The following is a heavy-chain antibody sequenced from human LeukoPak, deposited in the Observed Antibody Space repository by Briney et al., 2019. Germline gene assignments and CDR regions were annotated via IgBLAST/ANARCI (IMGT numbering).Heavy chain of an antibody. CDR2: LNWNGGST. CDR3: ARAQPYGDSRLLLDY. D-gene: IGHD4-17*01. Sequence: GGSLRLSCAASGFTLGNYGMSWVRHAPGKGVEWVCGLNWNGGSTGYADSVEGRFTISRDNAKNSEYLQMSSLRVEDTALYYCARAQPYGDSRLLLDYWGQGTLVTVSS. V-gene: IGHV3-20*04. CDR1: GFTLGNYG. J-gene: IGHJ4*02.